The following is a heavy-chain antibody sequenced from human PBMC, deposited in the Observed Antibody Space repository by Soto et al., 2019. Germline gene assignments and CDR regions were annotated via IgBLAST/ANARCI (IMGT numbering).Heavy chain of an antibody. CDR3: ATRKAAAGTGGWFDP. D-gene: IGHD6-13*01. J-gene: IGHJ5*02. CDR2: INHSGST. CDR1: GGSFSGYY. Sequence: PSETLSLTCAVYGGSFSGYYWSWIRQPPGKGLEWIGEINHSGSTNYNPSLKSRVTISVDTSKDQFSLKLSSVTAADTAVYYCATRKAAAGTGGWFDPWGQGTLVTVSS. V-gene: IGHV4-34*01.